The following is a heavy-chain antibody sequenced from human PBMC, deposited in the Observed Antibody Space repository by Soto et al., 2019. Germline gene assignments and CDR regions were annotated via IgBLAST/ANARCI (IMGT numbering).Heavy chain of an antibody. D-gene: IGHD4-17*01. Sequence: SETLSLTCTVSGGSISSGGYYWSWIRQHPGKGLEWIGYIYYSGSTYYNPSLKSRVTISVDTSKNQFSLKLSSVTAADTAVYYCARRSTVTHIDYWGQGTLVTVSS. CDR3: ARRSTVTHIDY. V-gene: IGHV4-31*03. CDR2: IYYSGST. J-gene: IGHJ4*02. CDR1: GGSISSGGYY.